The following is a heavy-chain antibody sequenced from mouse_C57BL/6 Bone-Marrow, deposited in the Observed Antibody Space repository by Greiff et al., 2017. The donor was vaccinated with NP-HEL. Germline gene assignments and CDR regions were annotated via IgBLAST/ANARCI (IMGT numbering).Heavy chain of an antibody. Sequence: QVQLQQPGAELVKPGASVKMSCKASGYTFTSYWITWVKQRPGQGLEWIGDIYPGSGSTNSNEKFKSKATLTVDTSSSTAYMQLSSLTSEDSAVYYCARTTMGTTRRVRYAMDYWGQGTSVTVSS. V-gene: IGHV1-55*01. J-gene: IGHJ4*01. CDR3: ARTTMGTTRRVRYAMDY. CDR1: GYTFTSYW. CDR2: IYPGSGST. D-gene: IGHD2-14*01.